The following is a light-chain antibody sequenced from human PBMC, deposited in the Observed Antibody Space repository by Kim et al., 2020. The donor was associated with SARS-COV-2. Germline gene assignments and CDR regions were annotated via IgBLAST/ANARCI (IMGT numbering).Light chain of an antibody. V-gene: IGLV2-14*03. J-gene: IGLJ2*01. CDR1: SSDVGGYNS. CDR2: DVS. CDR3: SSYISSSTVV. Sequence: QSALTQPASVSGSPGQSITISCTGTSSDVGGYNSVSWYQQHPGKAPKLMIYDVSTRPSGVSNRFSGSKSGNTASLTISGLQAEDEADYYCSSYISSSTVVFGGGTQLTVL.